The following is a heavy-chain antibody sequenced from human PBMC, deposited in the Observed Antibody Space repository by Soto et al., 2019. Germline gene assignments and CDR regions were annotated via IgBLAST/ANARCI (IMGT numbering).Heavy chain of an antibody. CDR1: GYSFTSYW. CDR3: ARLLLSRVDFDP. J-gene: IGHJ5*02. V-gene: IGHV5-10-1*01. Sequence: GESLKISCKGSGYSFTSYWISWVHQMPGKGLEWMGRIDPSESYTNYNPSFQGQVTISADKSISNAYLQWSSLKASDTAMYYCARLLLSRVDFDPWGQGTLVTVSS. D-gene: IGHD3-16*02. CDR2: IDPSESYT.